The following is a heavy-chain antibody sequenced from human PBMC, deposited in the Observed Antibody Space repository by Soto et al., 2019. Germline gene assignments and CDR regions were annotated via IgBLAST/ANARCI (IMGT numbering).Heavy chain of an antibody. CDR2: INHSGST. D-gene: IGHD6-13*01. CDR1: GGSFSGYY. V-gene: IGHV4-34*01. J-gene: IGHJ5*02. Sequence: SETLSLTCAVYGGSFSGYYWSWIRQPPGKGLEWIGEINHSGSTNYNPSLKSRVTISVDTSKNQFSLKLSSVTAADTAVYYSARGFYSSSEKWFDPWGQETLVTVSS. CDR3: ARGFYSSSEKWFDP.